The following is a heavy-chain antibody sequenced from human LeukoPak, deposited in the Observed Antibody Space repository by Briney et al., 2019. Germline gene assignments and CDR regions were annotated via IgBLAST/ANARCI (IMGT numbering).Heavy chain of an antibody. V-gene: IGHV1-69*01. J-gene: IGHJ4*02. CDR1: GGTFSSYA. Sequence: SVKVSCKASGGTFSSYAISWVRQAPGQGLEWMGGIIPIFGTANYAQKFQGRVTITADESTSTAYMELSSLRSEDTAVYYCAILRHDKQQLVPGYYFDYWGQGTLVTVSS. D-gene: IGHD6-13*01. CDR3: AILRHDKQQLVPGYYFDY. CDR2: IIPIFGTA.